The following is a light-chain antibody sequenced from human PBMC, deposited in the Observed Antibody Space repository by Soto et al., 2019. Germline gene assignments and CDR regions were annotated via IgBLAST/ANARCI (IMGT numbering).Light chain of an antibody. CDR2: EVN. CDR3: SSYAGSNNVV. Sequence: QPVLTQPPSASGSPGQSVTISCTGTSSDVGGYNYVSWYQHHPGKAPKLIIYEVNKRPSGVPDRFSGSKSGNTASLTVSGLQAEDEADYCCSSYAGSNNVVFGGGTKLTVL. J-gene: IGLJ2*01. CDR1: SSDVGGYNY. V-gene: IGLV2-8*01.